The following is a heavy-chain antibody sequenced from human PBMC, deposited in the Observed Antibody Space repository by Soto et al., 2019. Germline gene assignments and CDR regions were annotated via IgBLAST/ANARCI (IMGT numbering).Heavy chain of an antibody. J-gene: IGHJ1*01. CDR3: AHRPRPMVRESFFHA. CDR2: IYWDDDK. Sequence: QITLKESGPPLVKPTQTLTLTCTFSGFSLSTTGMGVGWIRQPPGKALEWLALIYWDDDKRYNPSLNNRLTVTQAPSKHQAILTMTNRDPVATATYDCAHRPRPMVRESFFHAWGQGTQVTGSS. CDR1: GFSLSTTGMG. V-gene: IGHV2-5*02. D-gene: IGHD3-10*01.